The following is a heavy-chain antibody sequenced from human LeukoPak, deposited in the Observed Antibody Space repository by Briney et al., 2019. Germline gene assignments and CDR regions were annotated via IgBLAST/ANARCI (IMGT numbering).Heavy chain of an antibody. Sequence: ASVKVSCKASGYTFTSYYMHWVRQAPGQGLEWMGWINPNSGGTNYAQKFQGRVTMTRDTSISTAYMELSRLRSDDTAVYYCASWGAHMYYYDSSGYYGLAFDIWGQGTMVTVSS. V-gene: IGHV1-2*02. J-gene: IGHJ3*02. CDR2: INPNSGGT. D-gene: IGHD3-22*01. CDR3: ASWGAHMYYYDSSGYYGLAFDI. CDR1: GYTFTSYY.